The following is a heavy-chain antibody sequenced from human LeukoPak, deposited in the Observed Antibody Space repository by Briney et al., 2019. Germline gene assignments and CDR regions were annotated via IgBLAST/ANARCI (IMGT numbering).Heavy chain of an antibody. Sequence: PGGSLRLSCAASGFTFSSYTMNWVRQAPGKGLVWVSHINSDGSSTSYADSVKGRFTISRDNAKNTLYLQMNSLRAEDTAVYYCARGGTSRYDFIYWGQGTLVPVSS. D-gene: IGHD3-3*01. CDR2: INSDGSST. J-gene: IGHJ4*02. CDR3: ARGGTSRYDFIY. CDR1: GFTFSSYT. V-gene: IGHV3-74*01.